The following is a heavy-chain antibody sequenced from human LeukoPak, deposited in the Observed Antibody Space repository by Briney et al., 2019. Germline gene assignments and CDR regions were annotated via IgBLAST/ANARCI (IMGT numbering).Heavy chain of an antibody. V-gene: IGHV1-2*02. Sequence: GASVTVSCKASGYTFTAYYMHWVRQAPGQRLEWMGWINPNSGGTNYAQKFQGRVTMTRDTSINTVYMELSRLTSDDTAVYSCASGPTRYSPHPYFDYWGQGTLVTVSS. CDR2: INPNSGGT. J-gene: IGHJ4*02. CDR1: GYTFTAYY. D-gene: IGHD5-18*01. CDR3: ASGPTRYSPHPYFDY.